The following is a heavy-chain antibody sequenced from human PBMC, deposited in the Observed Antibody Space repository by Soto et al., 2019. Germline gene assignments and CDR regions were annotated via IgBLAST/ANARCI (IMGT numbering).Heavy chain of an antibody. CDR3: ARAKVLITPNWFDP. CDR1: GYTFTSYG. J-gene: IGHJ5*02. Sequence: QVQLVQSGGEVKKPGASVKVSCKASGYTFTSYGITSVRQAPGQGLEYLGWISTYNGNTDFAQKVQNRVTLTTDTSTSTAYMELRSLRPDDTAVYYCARAKVLITPNWFDPWGQGTLVTVSS. D-gene: IGHD3-16*01. CDR2: ISTYNGNT. V-gene: IGHV1-18*01.